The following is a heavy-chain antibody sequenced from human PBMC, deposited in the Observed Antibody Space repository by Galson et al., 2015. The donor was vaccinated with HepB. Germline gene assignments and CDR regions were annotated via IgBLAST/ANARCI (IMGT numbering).Heavy chain of an antibody. Sequence: LSLTCTVSGGSISSYYWSWIRQPPGKGLEWIGYIYYSGSTNYNPSLKSRVTISVDTSKNQFSLKLSSVTAADTAVYYCARLLYKYSSSWYSSIFGAFDIWGQGTMVTVSS. CDR2: IYYSGST. CDR1: GGSISSYY. J-gene: IGHJ3*02. CDR3: ARLLYKYSSSWYSSIFGAFDI. V-gene: IGHV4-59*08. D-gene: IGHD6-13*01.